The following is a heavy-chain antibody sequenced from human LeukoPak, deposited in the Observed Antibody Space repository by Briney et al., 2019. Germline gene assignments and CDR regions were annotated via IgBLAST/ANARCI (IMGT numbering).Heavy chain of an antibody. CDR2: INHSGST. D-gene: IGHD1-26*01. V-gene: IGHV4-34*01. Sequence: PSETLSLTCAVYGGSFSGYYWSWIRQPPGKGLEWIGEINHSGSTNYNPSLKSRVTISVDASKNQFSLKLSSVTAADTAVYYCARGPMTVGASPFDYWGQGTLVTVSS. CDR3: ARGPMTVGASPFDY. J-gene: IGHJ4*02. CDR1: GGSFSGYY.